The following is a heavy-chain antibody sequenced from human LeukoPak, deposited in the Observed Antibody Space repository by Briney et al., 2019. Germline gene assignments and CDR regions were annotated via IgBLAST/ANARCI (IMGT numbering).Heavy chain of an antibody. J-gene: IGHJ4*02. V-gene: IGHV3-23*01. D-gene: IGHD3-10*01. CDR1: GFTFSSYA. CDR3: AKVAYYYGSGSYVDY. CDR2: ISGSDGST. Sequence: PGGSLRLSCAASGFTFSSYAMSWVRQAPGKGLEWVSAISGSDGSTYYADSVKGRFTISRDNSKNTLYLQMNSLRAEDTAVYYCAKVAYYYGSGSYVDYWGQGTLVTVSS.